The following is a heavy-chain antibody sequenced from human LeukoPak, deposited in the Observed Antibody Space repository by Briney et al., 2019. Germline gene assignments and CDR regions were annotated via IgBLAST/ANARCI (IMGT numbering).Heavy chain of an antibody. J-gene: IGHJ6*03. CDR2: ISAGSTNT. CDR1: GLTFSTSV. CDR3: AKVKGIASGLYYFFYMDV. D-gene: IGHD6-19*01. Sequence: GGSLRLSCAASGLTFSTSVMSWVRQAPGEGLEWVSSISAGSTNTHHADSVKGRFTISRDNSKDTVYLEMNSLRPDDTAVYYCAKVKGIASGLYYFFYMDVWGKGTTVTVSS. V-gene: IGHV3-23*01.